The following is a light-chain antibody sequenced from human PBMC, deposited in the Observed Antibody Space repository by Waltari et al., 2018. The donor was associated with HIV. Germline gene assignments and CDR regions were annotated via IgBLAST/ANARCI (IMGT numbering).Light chain of an antibody. CDR2: KDS. J-gene: IGLJ1*01. V-gene: IGLV3-25*03. CDR3: QSADSSGTLYV. CDR1: ALPKQY. Sequence: YELTQPPSVSVSPGQTARITCSGDALPKQYAYWYQQKPGQAPVLVIYKDSERPSGIPERFSGSSSGTTVTLTISGVQAEDEADYYCQSADSSGTLYVFGTGTKVTVL.